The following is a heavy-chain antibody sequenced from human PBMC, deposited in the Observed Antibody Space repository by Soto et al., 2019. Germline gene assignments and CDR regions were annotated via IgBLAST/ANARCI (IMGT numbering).Heavy chain of an antibody. J-gene: IGHJ4*02. CDR2: ISSNSDTT. Sequence: LVESGGDLVYPGGSLRLSCVASGFRFSDHSMNWVRQAPGKGLQWISYISSNSDTTYYADSVKGRFTVSRDNAKNALFLQMNSLREDDTATYYCARLPKGSLVTAWGQGARVTVYS. V-gene: IGHV3-48*02. D-gene: IGHD2-21*02. CDR1: GFRFSDHS. CDR3: ARLPKGSLVTA.